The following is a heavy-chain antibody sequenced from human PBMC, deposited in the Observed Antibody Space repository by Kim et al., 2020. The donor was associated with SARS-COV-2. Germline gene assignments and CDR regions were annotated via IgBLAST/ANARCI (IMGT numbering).Heavy chain of an antibody. V-gene: IGHV3-74*01. Sequence: YADSVKGRFTIARDNAKNTLYLQMNSLRAEDTAVYYCAREGGKIAAAGYYWGQGTLVTVSS. J-gene: IGHJ4*02. CDR3: AREGGKIAAAGYY. D-gene: IGHD6-13*01.